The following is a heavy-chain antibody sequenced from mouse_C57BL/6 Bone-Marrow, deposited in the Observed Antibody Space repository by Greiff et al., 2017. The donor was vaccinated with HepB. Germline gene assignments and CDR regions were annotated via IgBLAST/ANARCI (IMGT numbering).Heavy chain of an antibody. CDR3: TREHDYDWFAY. Sequence: EVKLQESGGGLVQPGGSMKLTCAASGFTFSDAWMDWVRQSPEKGLEWVAEIRNKANNHATYYAESVKGRFTISRDDSKRSVDLQINSLRAEDTGSYYCTREHDYDWFAYWGQGTLVTVPA. V-gene: IGHV6-6*01. CDR2: IRNKANNHAT. CDR1: GFTFSDAW. D-gene: IGHD2-4*01. J-gene: IGHJ3*01.